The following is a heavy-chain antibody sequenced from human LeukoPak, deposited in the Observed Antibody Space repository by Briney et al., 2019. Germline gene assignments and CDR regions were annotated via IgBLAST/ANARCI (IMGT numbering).Heavy chain of an antibody. CDR3: AKVPPYSSSWYGFDY. CDR2: ISGSGGST. J-gene: IGHJ4*02. CDR1: GFTFSSYA. D-gene: IGHD6-13*01. V-gene: IGHV3-23*01. Sequence: PGRSLRLSCAASGFTFSSYAMSWVRQAPGKGLEWVSAISGSGGSTYYADSVKGRFTISRDNSKNTLYLQMNSLRAEDTAVYYCAKVPPYSSSWYGFDYWGQGTLVTVSS.